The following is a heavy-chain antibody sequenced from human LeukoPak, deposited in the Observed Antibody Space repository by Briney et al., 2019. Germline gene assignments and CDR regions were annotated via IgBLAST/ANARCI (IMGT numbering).Heavy chain of an antibody. CDR2: INPNSGGT. V-gene: IGHV1-2*02. CDR3: ARLGFCSGGSCYSLGY. D-gene: IGHD2-15*01. J-gene: IGHJ4*02. CDR1: GYTFIRYN. Sequence: ASVTVSCKGSGYTFIRYNMHWLRQAPGQGLEWMGWINPNSGGTNYAQKFQGRVTMTRDTSISTPYMELSSLRSDDTAVYYCARLGFCSGGSCYSLGYWGQGTMVTVSS.